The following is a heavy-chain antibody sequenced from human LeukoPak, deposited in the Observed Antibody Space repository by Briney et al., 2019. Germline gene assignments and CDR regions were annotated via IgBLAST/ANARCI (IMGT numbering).Heavy chain of an antibody. J-gene: IGHJ4*02. D-gene: IGHD3-10*01. CDR3: AKGHVIRGVVIEPATSG. CDR1: GGSISRTSSY. Sequence: SETLSLTCTVSGGSISRTSSYWGWIRQPPGKGLEWIGTIYYSGNTYYNPSLKSRVTISVDTSKNQFSLKLSSVTAADTAVYYCAKGHVIRGVVIEPATSGWGQGTLVTVSS. CDR2: IYYSGNT. V-gene: IGHV4-39*01.